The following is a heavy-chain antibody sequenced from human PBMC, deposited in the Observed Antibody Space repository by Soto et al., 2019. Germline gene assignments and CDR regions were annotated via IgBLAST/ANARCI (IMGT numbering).Heavy chain of an antibody. J-gene: IGHJ4*02. CDR2: VSTYSEHT. V-gene: IGHV1-18*04. Sequence: QLVQSGDEVKKPGASVKVSCRDSGYIFNSVGISWLRQVPGQGREWMGWVSTYSEHTKSVQKFQDRVTLTADTSTSTVHMELRSLRSADTAVYYCARDLNWNNVLGFDSWGQGTLVTVSS. D-gene: IGHD1-20*01. CDR3: ARDLNWNNVLGFDS. CDR1: GYIFNSVG.